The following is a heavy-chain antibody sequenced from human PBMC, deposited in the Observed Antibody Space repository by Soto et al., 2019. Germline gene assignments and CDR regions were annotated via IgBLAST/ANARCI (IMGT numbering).Heavy chain of an antibody. CDR2: IYYSGSS. J-gene: IGHJ4*02. V-gene: IGHV4-59*08. D-gene: IGHD6-13*01. Sequence: QVQLQESGPGLVKPSETLSLTCTVSGGSIGNSYWSWIRQSPGKGLEWIGYIYYSGSSNYNPSLKSRVSISVDTSKSQFSLKLSSVTAADTAVYYCARHSSSWPIFDYWGQGTLVIVSS. CDR3: ARHSSSWPIFDY. CDR1: GGSIGNSY.